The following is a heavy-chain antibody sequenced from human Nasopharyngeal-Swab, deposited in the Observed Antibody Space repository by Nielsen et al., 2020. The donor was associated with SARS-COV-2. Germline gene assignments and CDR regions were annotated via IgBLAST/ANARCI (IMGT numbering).Heavy chain of an antibody. D-gene: IGHD6-19*01. Sequence: SETLSLTCTVSGGSISSSSYYWGWIRQPPGKGLEWIGSIYYSGSTYYNPSLKRRVTISVDTSKNQFSLKLSSVTAADTAVYYCARGYSSGWYPFDYWGQGTLVTVSS. J-gene: IGHJ4*02. CDR2: IYYSGST. CDR1: GGSISSSSYY. CDR3: ARGYSSGWYPFDY. V-gene: IGHV4-39*07.